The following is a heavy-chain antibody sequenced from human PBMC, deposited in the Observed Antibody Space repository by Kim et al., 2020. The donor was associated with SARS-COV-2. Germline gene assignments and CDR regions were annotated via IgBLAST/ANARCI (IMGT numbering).Heavy chain of an antibody. CDR2: ISYDGSNK. J-gene: IGHJ6*02. CDR3: AKDPPFTHHVQDV. Sequence: GGSLRLSCAASGFTFSSYGMHWVRQAPGKGLEWVAVISYDGSNKYYADSVKGRFTISRDNSKNTLYLQMNSLRAEDTAVYYCAKDPPFTHHVQDVWG. CDR1: GFTFSSYG. V-gene: IGHV3-30*18. D-gene: IGHD6-6*01.